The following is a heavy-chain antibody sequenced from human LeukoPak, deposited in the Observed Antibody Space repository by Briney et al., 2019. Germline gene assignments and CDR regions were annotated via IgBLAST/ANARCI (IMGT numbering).Heavy chain of an antibody. V-gene: IGHV4-39*07. J-gene: IGHJ3*02. Sequence: PSETLSLTCTVSGGSISSSSYYWGWIRQPPGKGLEWIGSIYYSGSTSYNPSLKSRVTISVDTSKNQFSLKLRSVTAADTAVYYCARYSGSYPHDAFEIWGQGTMATVSS. CDR1: GGSISSSSYY. D-gene: IGHD1-26*01. CDR2: IYYSGST. CDR3: ARYSGSYPHDAFEI.